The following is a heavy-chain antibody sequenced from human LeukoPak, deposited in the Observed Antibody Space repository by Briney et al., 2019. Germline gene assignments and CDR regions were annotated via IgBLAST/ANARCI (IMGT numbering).Heavy chain of an antibody. CDR2: IYYSGGT. Sequence: PSETLSLTCTVSGGSISSYYRSWIRQPPGKGLEWIGYIYYSGGTNYNPSLKTRVNISVDTSKNQFSLKPSAVTAADTAVYYWARAGYSSSNFDYWGQGTLVTVSS. J-gene: IGHJ4*02. CDR3: ARAGYSSSNFDY. D-gene: IGHD6-13*01. V-gene: IGHV4-59*01. CDR1: GGSISSYY.